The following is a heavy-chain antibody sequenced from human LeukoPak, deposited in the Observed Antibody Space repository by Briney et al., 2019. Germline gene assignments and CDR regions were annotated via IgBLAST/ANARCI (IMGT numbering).Heavy chain of an antibody. Sequence: PGGSLRLSCAASGFTSSSYAMSWVRQAPGKGLEWVSAISGSGGSTYYADSVKGRFTISRDNSKNTLYLQMNSLRAEDTAVYYCAKSLDYDILTGYGANDYWGQGTLVTVSS. CDR2: ISGSGGST. CDR1: GFTSSSYA. D-gene: IGHD3-9*01. J-gene: IGHJ4*02. V-gene: IGHV3-23*01. CDR3: AKSLDYDILTGYGANDY.